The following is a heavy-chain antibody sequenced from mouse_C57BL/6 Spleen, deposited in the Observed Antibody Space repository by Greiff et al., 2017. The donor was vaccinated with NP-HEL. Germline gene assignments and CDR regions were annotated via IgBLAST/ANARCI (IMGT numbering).Heavy chain of an antibody. CDR3: ARSGYYGNFDY. D-gene: IGHD2-1*01. J-gene: IGHJ2*01. V-gene: IGHV1-55*01. CDR1: GYTFTSYC. CDR2: IYPGSGST. Sequence: QVQLQQPGAELVKPGASVKMSCKASGYTFTSYCLTWVTQRPGHGLAWIGDIYPGSGSTNYNEKFKSKATLTVDTSSSTAYMQLSSLTSEDSAVYYCARSGYYGNFDYWGQGTTLTVSS.